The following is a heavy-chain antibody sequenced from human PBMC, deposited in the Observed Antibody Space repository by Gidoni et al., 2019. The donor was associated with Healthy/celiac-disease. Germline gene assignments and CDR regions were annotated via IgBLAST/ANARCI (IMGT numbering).Heavy chain of an antibody. CDR2: MRSKANRYAT. Sequence: EVQLVESGGGLVQPGGSLKLSWAASGFTFRGSAMHWVRQASGKGLEWVGRMRSKANRYATGEAASVKGRFTISRDDSKNTAYLQMNSLKTEDTSVYYWTSSGGGYWGQGTLVTVSS. J-gene: IGHJ4*02. CDR3: TSSGGGY. CDR1: GFTFRGSA. V-gene: IGHV3-73*02. D-gene: IGHD1-26*01.